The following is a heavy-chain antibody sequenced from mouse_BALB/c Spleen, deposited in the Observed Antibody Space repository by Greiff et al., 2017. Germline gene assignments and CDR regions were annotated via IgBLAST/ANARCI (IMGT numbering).Heavy chain of an antibody. CDR3: ARWGDYDYHYAMDY. J-gene: IGHJ4*01. Sequence: EVQGVESGGGLVQPGGSRKLSCAASGFTFSSFGMHWVRQAPEKGLEWVAYISSGSSTIYYADTVKGRFTISRDNPKNTLFLQMTSLRSEDTAMYYCARWGDYDYHYAMDYWGQGTSVTVSS. CDR1: GFTFSSFG. V-gene: IGHV5-17*02. D-gene: IGHD2-4*01. CDR2: ISSGSSTI.